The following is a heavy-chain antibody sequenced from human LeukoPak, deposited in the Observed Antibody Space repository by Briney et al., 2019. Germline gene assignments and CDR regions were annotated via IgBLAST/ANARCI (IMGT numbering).Heavy chain of an antibody. D-gene: IGHD3-10*02. CDR3: AELGITMIGGV. CDR2: ISSSGSTI. CDR1: GFILSTSE. J-gene: IGHJ6*04. Sequence: HPGGSLRLSCVASGFILSTSEMNWVRQAPGKGLEWVSYISSSGSTIYYADSVKGRFTISRDNAKNSLYLQMNSLRAEDTAVYYCAELGITMIGGVWGKGTTVTISS. V-gene: IGHV3-48*03.